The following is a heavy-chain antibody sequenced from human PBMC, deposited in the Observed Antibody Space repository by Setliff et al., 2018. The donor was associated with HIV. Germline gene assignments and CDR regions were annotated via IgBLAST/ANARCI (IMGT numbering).Heavy chain of an antibody. CDR1: GLSLTTSGVG. CDR3: AHYDSSGSLDY. D-gene: IGHD3-22*01. J-gene: IGHJ4*02. V-gene: IGHV2-5*02. CDR2: IYWDDDK. Sequence: SGPTLVNPTQTLTPTCTFSGLSLTTSGVGVSWIRQPPGKALEWLALIYWDDDKRSSPSLKSRLTITKDTSKNQVVLTMTNMDPVDTATYYCAHYDSSGSLDYWGQGTLVTVSS.